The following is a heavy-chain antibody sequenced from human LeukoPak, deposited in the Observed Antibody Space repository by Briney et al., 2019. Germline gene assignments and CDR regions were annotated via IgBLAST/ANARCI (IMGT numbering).Heavy chain of an antibody. Sequence: GGSLRLSCAASGSIFRNYIMHWVRQAPGKGLEWVAVISSDGTNKYYADTVKGRFTISRDNSKNTLYLQMNNLRAEDTAVYYCAKETLWNSYGSYFDYWGQGTLVTVSS. CDR3: AKETLWNSYGSYFDY. V-gene: IGHV3-30-3*01. CDR2: ISSDGTNK. D-gene: IGHD5-18*01. J-gene: IGHJ4*02. CDR1: GSIFRNYI.